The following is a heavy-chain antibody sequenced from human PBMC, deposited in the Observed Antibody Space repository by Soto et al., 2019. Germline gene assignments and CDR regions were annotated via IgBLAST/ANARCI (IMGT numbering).Heavy chain of an antibody. Sequence: PGGSLRLSCAASGFTFSSYAMSWVRQAPGKGLEWVSAISDSGGSTYYADSVKGRFTISRDNSKNTLYLQMNSLRADDTAVYYCAKAGDSSGFSYYFDYWGQGTLVTVSS. CDR1: GFTFSSYA. V-gene: IGHV3-23*01. CDR3: AKAGDSSGFSYYFDY. J-gene: IGHJ4*02. D-gene: IGHD3-22*01. CDR2: ISDSGGST.